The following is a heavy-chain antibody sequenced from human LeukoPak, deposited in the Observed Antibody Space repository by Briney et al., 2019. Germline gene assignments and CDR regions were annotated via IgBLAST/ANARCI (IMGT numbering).Heavy chain of an antibody. Sequence: ASVKVSCKASGYTFTSYYMHWVRQAPGQGLEWMGIINPSGGSTSYAQKFQGRVTMTRDTSTSTVYMELSSLRSEDTAVYYCARGGLPPYYCYGMDVWGKGTTVTVSS. V-gene: IGHV1-46*01. CDR3: ARGGLPPYYCYGMDV. CDR1: GYTFTSYY. J-gene: IGHJ6*04. CDR2: INPSGGST.